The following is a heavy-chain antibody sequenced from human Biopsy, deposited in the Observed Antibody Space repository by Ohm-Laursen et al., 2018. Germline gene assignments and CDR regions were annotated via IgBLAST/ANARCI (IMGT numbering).Heavy chain of an antibody. D-gene: IGHD2-2*02. CDR2: INWEVAK. CDR3: ARIPILVVPAAIVYRHRRHLQGLDV. CDR1: GFSLNTRGMS. Sequence: PTQTLTLTCTLSGFSLNTRGMSVTWIRQPPGKALEWLARINWEVAKFYSESLKTRLTISKGTSENHVVLTLSDVAPVGTATYYCARIPILVVPAAIVYRHRRHLQGLDVWGQGTTVIVSS. J-gene: IGHJ6*02. V-gene: IGHV2-70*16.